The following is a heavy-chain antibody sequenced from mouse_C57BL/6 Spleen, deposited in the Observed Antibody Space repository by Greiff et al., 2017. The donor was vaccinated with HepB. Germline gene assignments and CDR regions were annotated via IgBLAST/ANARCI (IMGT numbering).Heavy chain of an antibody. V-gene: IGHV5-6*02. Sequence: EVMLVESGGDLVKPGGSLKLSCAASGFTFSSYGMSWVRQTPDKRLEWVATISSGGSYTYYPDSVKGRFTISRDNAKNTLYLQMSSLKSEDTAMYYCARRGWDDEEGYFDVWGTGTTVTVSS. CDR2: ISSGGSYT. D-gene: IGHD4-1*01. CDR3: ARRGWDDEEGYFDV. J-gene: IGHJ1*03. CDR1: GFTFSSYG.